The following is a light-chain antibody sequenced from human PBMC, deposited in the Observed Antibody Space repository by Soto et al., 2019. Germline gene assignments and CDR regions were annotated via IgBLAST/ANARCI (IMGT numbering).Light chain of an antibody. CDR3: QQYGSSPPYT. Sequence: EIVLTQSPGTLSLSPGERATLSCRASQSVSSSYLAWYQQKPGQAPRLLIYGASSRATGIPDRFSGSGSGTPFTLTASRLDPEDFAVYYCQQYGSSPPYTFGQGTKLEIK. CDR1: QSVSSSY. J-gene: IGKJ2*01. V-gene: IGKV3-20*01. CDR2: GAS.